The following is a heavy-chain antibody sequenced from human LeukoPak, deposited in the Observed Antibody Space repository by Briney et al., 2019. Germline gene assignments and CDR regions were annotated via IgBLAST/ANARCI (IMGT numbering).Heavy chain of an antibody. D-gene: IGHD2-21*02. Sequence: GGSLRLSCAASGFTFSSYAMHWVRQAPGKGLEWVAVISYDGSNKYYADSVKGRFTISRDNYKNTLYLQMNSLRAEDTAVYYCARDHVEGVTRFTFYYSGQGTLVTVSS. CDR3: ARDHVEGVTRFTFYY. J-gene: IGHJ4*02. V-gene: IGHV3-30-3*01. CDR1: GFTFSSYA. CDR2: ISYDGSNK.